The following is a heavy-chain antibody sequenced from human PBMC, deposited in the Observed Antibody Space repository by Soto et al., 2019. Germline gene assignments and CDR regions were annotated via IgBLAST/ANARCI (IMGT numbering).Heavy chain of an antibody. Sequence: QVQLVQSGAEVKKPGSSVKVSCKASGGTFSSSAISWVRQAPGQGLEWMGGIIPIFGTANYAQKFQGRVTITADESTSTAYMELSSLRSEDTAVYYCAGAFGGYVFDWYCDLWGRSTLVTFSS. V-gene: IGHV1-69*01. CDR2: IIPIFGTA. CDR1: GGTFSSSA. D-gene: IGHD5-12*01. CDR3: AGAFGGYVFDWYCDL. J-gene: IGHJ2*01.